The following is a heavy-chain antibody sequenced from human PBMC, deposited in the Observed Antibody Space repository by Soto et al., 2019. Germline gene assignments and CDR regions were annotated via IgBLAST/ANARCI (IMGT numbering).Heavy chain of an antibody. Sequence: WGSLGISCTAAVFIFSNHAMTWVRQAQWKGLEWVSVLSATGYTTHYAGSVKGRFTITRDNSRGTVYLQMNSLRAEETALYYCAKGRKYCTTTRCFGGEVDNWGQGTMVTVSS. D-gene: IGHD2-2*01. CDR1: VFIFSNHA. J-gene: IGHJ3*01. CDR2: LSATGYTT. V-gene: IGHV3-23*01. CDR3: AKGRKYCTTTRCFGGEVDN.